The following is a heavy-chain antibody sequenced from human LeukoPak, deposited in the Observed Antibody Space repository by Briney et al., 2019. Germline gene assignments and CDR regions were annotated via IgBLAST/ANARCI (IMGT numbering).Heavy chain of an antibody. J-gene: IGHJ4*02. CDR2: IKQDGSEK. Sequence: GGSLRLSCAASGITFSTYWMSWVRQAPGKGLEWVANIKQDGSEKYYVDSVKGRFTISRDNSKNTLYLQMNSLRAEDTAVYYCAKRYGQWLVTRTFDYWGQGTLVTVSS. CDR3: AKRYGQWLVTRTFDY. D-gene: IGHD6-19*01. V-gene: IGHV3-7*03. CDR1: GITFSTYW.